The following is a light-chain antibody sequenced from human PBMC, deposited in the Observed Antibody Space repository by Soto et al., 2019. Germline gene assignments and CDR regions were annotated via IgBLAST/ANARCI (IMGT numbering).Light chain of an antibody. CDR3: AAWDDSLSGYV. V-gene: IGLV1-44*01. CDR1: NSNIRSNT. J-gene: IGLJ1*01. Sequence: QSVLTQPPSASGTPGQRVTISCSGSNSNIRSNTVHWYQQLPGTAPKLLIYSNSQRPSGVPDRFSGSKSGTSASLAISGLQSEDEADYYCAAWDDSLSGYVFGTGTKVTVL. CDR2: SNS.